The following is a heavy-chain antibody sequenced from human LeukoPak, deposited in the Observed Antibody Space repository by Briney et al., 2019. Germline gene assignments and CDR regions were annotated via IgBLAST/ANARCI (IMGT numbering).Heavy chain of an antibody. CDR1: GGSISSYY. V-gene: IGHV4-59*01. CDR2: IYYSGST. D-gene: IGHD3-22*01. CDR3: ARDVTYYYDSSGYYIGYFDL. Sequence: PSETLSLTCTVSGGSISSYYWSWIRQPPGKGLEWIGYIYYSGSTNYNPSLKSRVTISVGASKNQFSLKLSSVTAADTAVYYCARDVTYYYDSSGYYIGYFDLWGRGTLVTVSS. J-gene: IGHJ2*01.